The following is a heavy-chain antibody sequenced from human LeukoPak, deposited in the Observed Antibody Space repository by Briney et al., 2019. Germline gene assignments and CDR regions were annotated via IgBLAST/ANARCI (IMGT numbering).Heavy chain of an antibody. V-gene: IGHV3-11*01. J-gene: IGHJ4*02. Sequence: GGSLRLSCAASGFTFSDYYMNWIRQAPRQGLEWVSYITSSGSTIYYTDSVKGRFTISRDNAKNSLYLQMNSLRAEDTAVYYCARDGSSWSFDYWGQGTLVTVSS. CDR2: ITSSGSTI. CDR3: ARDGSSWSFDY. CDR1: GFTFSDYY. D-gene: IGHD6-13*01.